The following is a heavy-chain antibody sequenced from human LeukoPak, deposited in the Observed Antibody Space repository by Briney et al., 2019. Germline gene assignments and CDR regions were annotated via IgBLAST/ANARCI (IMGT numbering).Heavy chain of an antibody. CDR1: GFPFSSYG. CDR3: ARDTHDYFDY. J-gene: IGHJ4*02. Sequence: PGGSLRLSCAASGFPFSSYGMHWVRQAPGKGLEWVSVIYSGGSTYYADSVKGRFTISRDNSKNTLYLQMNSLRAEDTAVYYCARDTHDYFDYWGQGTLVTVSS. V-gene: IGHV3-53*01. CDR2: IYSGGST.